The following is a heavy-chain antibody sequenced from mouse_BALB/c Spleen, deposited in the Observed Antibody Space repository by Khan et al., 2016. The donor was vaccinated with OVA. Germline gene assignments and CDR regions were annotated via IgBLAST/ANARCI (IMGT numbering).Heavy chain of an antibody. CDR1: GYTFINSW. D-gene: IGHD1-1*01. CDR2: INPSTGYT. V-gene: IGHV1-7*01. CDR3: ARRGLRWDFDY. Sequence: QIQLVQSGAELAKPGASVKMSCKASGYTFINSWILWVKQRPGQGLEWIGYINPSTGYTEYNQNFKDKATLTADKSSSTAYMQLSSLTSEDSAVYYCARRGLRWDFDYWGQGTTLTVAS. J-gene: IGHJ2*01.